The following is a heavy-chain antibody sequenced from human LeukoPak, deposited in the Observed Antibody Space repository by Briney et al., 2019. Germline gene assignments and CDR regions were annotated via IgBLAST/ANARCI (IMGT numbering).Heavy chain of an antibody. V-gene: IGHV4-34*01. D-gene: IGHD2/OR15-2a*01. CDR3: ARGSMAFDY. CDR2: INHSGST. J-gene: IGHJ4*02. CDR1: GGSFSGYY. Sequence: SETLSLTCAVYGGSFSGYYWSWIRQPPGKGLEWIGEINHSGSTNYNPSLKSRVTISVGTSKNQFSLKLSSVTAADTAVYFCARGSMAFDYWGQGTLVTVSS.